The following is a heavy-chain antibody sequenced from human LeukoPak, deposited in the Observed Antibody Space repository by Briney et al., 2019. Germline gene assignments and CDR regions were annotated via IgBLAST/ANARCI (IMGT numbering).Heavy chain of an antibody. V-gene: IGHV4-34*01. CDR3: ARGGRDYGSGSYRRTYFDY. D-gene: IGHD3-10*01. Sequence: PSETLSLTCAVYGGSFSGYYWSWVRQPPGKGLEWIGEINHSGSTNYNPSLKSRVTISVDTSKNQFSLKLSSVTAADTAVYYCARGGRDYGSGSYRRTYFDYWGQGTLATVSS. CDR1: GGSFSGYY. J-gene: IGHJ4*02. CDR2: INHSGST.